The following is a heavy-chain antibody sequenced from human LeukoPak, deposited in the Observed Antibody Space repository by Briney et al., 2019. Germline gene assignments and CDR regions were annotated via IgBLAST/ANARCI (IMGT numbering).Heavy chain of an antibody. CDR2: IYHSGST. CDR3: ARRYGDYRGNYFDY. J-gene: IGHJ4*02. V-gene: IGHV4-38-2*01. D-gene: IGHD4-17*01. Sequence: SETLSLTCAVSGYSISSGYYWGWIRQPPGKGLEWIGSIYHSGSTYYNPSLKSRVTISVDTSKNQFSLKLSSVTAADTAVYYCARRYGDYRGNYFDYWGQGTLVTVSS. CDR1: GYSISSGYY.